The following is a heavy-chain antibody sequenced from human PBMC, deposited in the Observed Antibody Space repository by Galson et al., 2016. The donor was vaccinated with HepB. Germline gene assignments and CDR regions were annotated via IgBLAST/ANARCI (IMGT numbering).Heavy chain of an antibody. V-gene: IGHV3-23*01. D-gene: IGHD2-15*01. CDR3: ARRDIVVVVGASPSPFLGY. Sequence: SLRLSCAASGFSFSNSGMSWVRQAPGKGLEWVSGISGSGGSTYYAGSVKGRFTISRDNSKNTLYLQMNSLRAEDTAVYYCARRDIVVVVGASPSPFLGYWDQGALVTVSS. CDR1: GFSFSNSG. CDR2: ISGSGGST. J-gene: IGHJ4*02.